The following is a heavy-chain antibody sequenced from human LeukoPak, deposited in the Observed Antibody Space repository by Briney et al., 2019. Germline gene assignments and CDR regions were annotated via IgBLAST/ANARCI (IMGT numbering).Heavy chain of an antibody. J-gene: IGHJ4*02. CDR3: ARDRRDGYNSLIDY. Sequence: ASVKVSCKASGYTFTSYGISWVRQAPGQGLEWMGWISAYNGNTNYAQKLQGRVTMTTDTSTSTAYMELRSLRSDDAAVYYCARDRRDGYNSLIDYWGQGTLVTVSS. CDR2: ISAYNGNT. V-gene: IGHV1-18*01. D-gene: IGHD5-24*01. CDR1: GYTFTSYG.